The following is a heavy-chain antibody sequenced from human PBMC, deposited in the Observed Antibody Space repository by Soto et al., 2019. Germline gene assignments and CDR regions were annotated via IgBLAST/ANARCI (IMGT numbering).Heavy chain of an antibody. CDR3: VRVGVGIGNHFDS. Sequence: SETLSLTCTVSGASISGFYWSWIRKSAGKGLEWIGRIYATGTTDYNPSLKSRATMSVDTSKNQFSLNLKSITAADTAVYYCVRVGVGIGNHFDSWGRGTLVTVSS. CDR2: IYATGTT. J-gene: IGHJ4*02. D-gene: IGHD1-26*01. V-gene: IGHV4-4*07. CDR1: GASISGFY.